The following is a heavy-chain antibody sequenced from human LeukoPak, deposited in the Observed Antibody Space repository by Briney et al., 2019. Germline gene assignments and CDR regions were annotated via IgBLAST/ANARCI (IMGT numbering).Heavy chain of an antibody. J-gene: IGHJ5*02. Sequence: PSETMSPTCTLSAGSISSGGYYWSWIRQHPGKGLEWFGYIYYTRSTYYNPSLKSRVTISVDTSKNQFSLKLSSVTAADTGVYCCARDRSYYGSGSYYTEGNNWFDPWGQGTLVTVSS. CDR1: AGSISSGGYY. CDR2: IYYTRST. CDR3: ARDRSYYGSGSYYTEGNNWFDP. V-gene: IGHV4-31*03. D-gene: IGHD3-10*01.